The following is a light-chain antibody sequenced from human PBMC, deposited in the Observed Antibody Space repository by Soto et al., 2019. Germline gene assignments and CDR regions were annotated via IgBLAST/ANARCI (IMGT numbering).Light chain of an antibody. Sequence: QSALTQPASVSGSPGQSITISCTGTSSYVGSYNLVSWYQQHPGKAPKLMIYEGSKRPSGVSNRFSGSKSGNTASLTISGLQAEDEADYYCCSYAGSSTPYVVFGGGTKLTVL. V-gene: IGLV2-23*01. CDR3: CSYAGSSTPYVV. CDR2: EGS. CDR1: SSYVGSYNL. J-gene: IGLJ2*01.